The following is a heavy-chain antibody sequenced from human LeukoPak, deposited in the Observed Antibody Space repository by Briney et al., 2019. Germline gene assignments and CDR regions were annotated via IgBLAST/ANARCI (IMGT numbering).Heavy chain of an antibody. CDR2: IYSSGST. V-gene: IGHV4-59*01. J-gene: IGHJ6*03. CDR3: ASSYYYYMDV. CDR1: GDSISRYY. Sequence: SETLSLTCTVSGDSISRYYWSWIRQPPGEGLEWIDYIYSSGSTTYNPSLKSRVTMSLDTSNNQVSLRLNSVTAADTAVYYCASSYYYYMDVWGKGTTVTVS. D-gene: IGHD3-10*01.